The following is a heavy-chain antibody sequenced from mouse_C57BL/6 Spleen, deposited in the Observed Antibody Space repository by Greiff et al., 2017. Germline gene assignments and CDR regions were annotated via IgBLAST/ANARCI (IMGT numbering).Heavy chain of an antibody. J-gene: IGHJ2*01. CDR2: IDPENGDT. CDR3: TTWSPYGSSYDY. V-gene: IGHV14-4*01. Sequence: VQLQQSGAELVRPGASVKLSCTASGFNIKDDYMHWVKQRPEQGLEWIGWIDPENGDTEYASKFQGKATITADTSSYTAYLQLSSLTSEDTAVYYCTTWSPYGSSYDYWGQGTTLTVSS. D-gene: IGHD1-1*01. CDR1: GFNIKDDY.